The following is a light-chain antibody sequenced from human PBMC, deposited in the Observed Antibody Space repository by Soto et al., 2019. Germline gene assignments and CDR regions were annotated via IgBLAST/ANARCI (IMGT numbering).Light chain of an antibody. CDR2: GAS. Sequence: EIVMTQSPVTLSVSPGERATLSCRASHNINGNLAWYQQKPGQAPRLLIIGASTRATGVPARFSGSGSGTEFTLTISSLQSEDFVIDFCQQYQDWPPLTLGGGTKVEIK. CDR3: QQYQDWPPLT. CDR1: HNINGN. J-gene: IGKJ4*01. V-gene: IGKV3-15*01.